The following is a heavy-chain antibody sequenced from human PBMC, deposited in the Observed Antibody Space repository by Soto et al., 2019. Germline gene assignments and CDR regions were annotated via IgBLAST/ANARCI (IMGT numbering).Heavy chain of an antibody. Sequence: SGTLSPTCTVSGGSVSSGGYYRGWIRQPPGKGLEWIGYIYYSGSTNYHPSLKSRVTISVDTSKNQFSLKLSSVTAADTAVYYCARGPGTYYYDSSGYYPFDYCGQGTLVTVSS. CDR2: IYYSGST. V-gene: IGHV4-61*08. J-gene: IGHJ4*02. CDR1: GGSVSSGGYY. CDR3: ARGPGTYYYDSSGYYPFDY. D-gene: IGHD3-22*01.